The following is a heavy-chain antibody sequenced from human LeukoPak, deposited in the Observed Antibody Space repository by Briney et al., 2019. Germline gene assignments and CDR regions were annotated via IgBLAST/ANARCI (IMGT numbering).Heavy chain of an antibody. CDR3: ARDLADQGFLEWFLAHPGGGPDY. J-gene: IGHJ4*02. CDR1: GFTFSSYW. CDR2: IKQDGSEK. V-gene: IGHV3-7*01. Sequence: QPGGSLRLSCAASGFTFSSYWMSLVRQAPGKGLEWVANIKQDGSEKYYVDSVKGRFTISRDNAKNSLYLQMNSLRAEDTAVYYCARDLADQGFLEWFLAHPGGGPDYWGQGTLVTVSS. D-gene: IGHD3-3*01.